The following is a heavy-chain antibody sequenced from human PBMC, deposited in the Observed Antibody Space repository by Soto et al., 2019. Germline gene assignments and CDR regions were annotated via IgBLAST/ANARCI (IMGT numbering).Heavy chain of an antibody. CDR3: AREPPPVAGTEDYYYYYGMDI. J-gene: IGHJ6*02. CDR1: GFTFSSYG. D-gene: IGHD6-19*01. Sequence: GGSLRLSCAASGFTFSSYGMHWVRQAPGKGLEWVAVIWYDGSNKYYADSVKGRFTISRDNSKNTLYLQMNSLRAEDTAVYYCAREPPPVAGTEDYYYYYGMDIWGQGTTVTVSS. CDR2: IWYDGSNK. V-gene: IGHV3-33*01.